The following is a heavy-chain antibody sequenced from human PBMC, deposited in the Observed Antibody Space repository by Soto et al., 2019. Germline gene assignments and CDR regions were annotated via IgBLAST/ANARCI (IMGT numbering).Heavy chain of an antibody. J-gene: IGHJ6*02. CDR3: ARDQYGSGSYYLPSYYGMDV. D-gene: IGHD3-10*01. Sequence: SETLSLTCTVSGGSVSSGSYYWSWIRQPPGKGLEWIGYIYYSGSTNYNPSLKSRVTISVDTSKNQFSLKLSSVTAADTAVYYCARDQYGSGSYYLPSYYGMDVWGQGXTVTVYS. CDR1: GGSVSSGSYY. CDR2: IYYSGST. V-gene: IGHV4-61*01.